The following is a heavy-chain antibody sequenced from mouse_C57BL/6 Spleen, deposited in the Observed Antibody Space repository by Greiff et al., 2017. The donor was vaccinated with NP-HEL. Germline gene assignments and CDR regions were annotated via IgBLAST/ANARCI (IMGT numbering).Heavy chain of an antibody. D-gene: IGHD2-5*01. Sequence: QVQLQQSGPELVKPGASVKISCKASGYAFSSSWMNWVKQRPGKGLEWIGRIYPGDGDTNYNGKFKGKATLTADKSSSTAYMQLSSLTSEDSAVYFCANLYSNYDWFAYWGQGTLVTVSA. J-gene: IGHJ3*01. CDR3: ANLYSNYDWFAY. CDR2: IYPGDGDT. CDR1: GYAFSSSW. V-gene: IGHV1-82*01.